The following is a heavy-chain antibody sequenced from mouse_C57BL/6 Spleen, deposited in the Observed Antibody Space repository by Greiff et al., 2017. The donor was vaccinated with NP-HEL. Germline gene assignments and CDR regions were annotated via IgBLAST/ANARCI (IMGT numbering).Heavy chain of an antibody. Sequence: EVMLVESGGDLVKPGGSLKLSCAASGFTFSSYGMSWVRQTPDKRLEWVATISSGGSYTYYLDSVKGRFTISRDNAKNTLYLQMSSLKSEDTAMYYCARRATGTHYAMDYWGQGTSVTVSS. CDR3: ARRATGTHYAMDY. D-gene: IGHD4-1*02. V-gene: IGHV5-6*02. CDR2: ISSGGSYT. CDR1: GFTFSSYG. J-gene: IGHJ4*01.